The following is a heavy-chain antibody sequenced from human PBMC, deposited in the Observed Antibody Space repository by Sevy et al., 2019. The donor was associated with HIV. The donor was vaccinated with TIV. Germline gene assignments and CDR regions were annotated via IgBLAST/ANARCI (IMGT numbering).Heavy chain of an antibody. Sequence: GGSLRLSCAASGFTFSSYAMHWVRQAPGKGLEWVAVISYDGSNKYYADSVKGRFTISRDNSKNTLYLQMNSLRAEDTAVYYCARDFTYYYDSSGSQGVDWFDPWGQGTLVIVSS. CDR3: ARDFTYYYDSSGSQGVDWFDP. CDR2: ISYDGSNK. J-gene: IGHJ5*02. CDR1: GFTFSSYA. V-gene: IGHV3-30-3*01. D-gene: IGHD3-22*01.